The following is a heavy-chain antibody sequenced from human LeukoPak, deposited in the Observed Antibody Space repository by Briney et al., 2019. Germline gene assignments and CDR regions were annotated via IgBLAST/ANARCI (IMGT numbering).Heavy chain of an antibody. V-gene: IGHV4-30-4*01. CDR3: AGYHTKYDSGSYPAHYYEYGLDV. J-gene: IGHJ6*02. Sequence: SQTLSLTCAVSGDSISSDDYYWTWLRRPPGKGLEWFGYIFHRRTTYYHPSHKSRLSMSIDTSKNQFSLKLSSVTAADTAVYYCAGYHTKYDSGSYPAHYYEYGLDVWGQGTTVSVSS. D-gene: IGHD3-10*01. CDR1: GDSISSDDYY. CDR2: IFHRRTT.